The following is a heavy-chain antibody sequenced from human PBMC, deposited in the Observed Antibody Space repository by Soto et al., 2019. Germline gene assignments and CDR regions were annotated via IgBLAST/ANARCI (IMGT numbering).Heavy chain of an antibody. V-gene: IGHV3-21*01. Sequence: GGSLRLSCAASGFTFSSYAMSWVRQAPGKGLEWVSAISSSSSYIYYADSVKGRFTISRDNAKNSLYLQMNSLRAEDTAVYYCASSDFRKHFDYWGQGTLVTVSS. J-gene: IGHJ4*02. CDR3: ASSDFRKHFDY. CDR2: ISSSSSYI. D-gene: IGHD3-10*01. CDR1: GFTFSSYA.